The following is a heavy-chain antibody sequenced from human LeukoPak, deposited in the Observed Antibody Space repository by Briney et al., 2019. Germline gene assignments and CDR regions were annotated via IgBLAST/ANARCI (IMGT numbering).Heavy chain of an antibody. CDR1: GGSFSGYY. V-gene: IGHV4-34*01. CDR3: ARGLSHSKDI. J-gene: IGHJ3*02. CDR2: INHSGST. Sequence: PSETLSLTCAVYGGSFSGYYWSWIRQPPGKGLEWIGEINHSGSTNYNPSLKSRVTISVDTSKKQFSLKLTSVTAADTAVYYCARGLSHSKDIWGQGTMVTVSS.